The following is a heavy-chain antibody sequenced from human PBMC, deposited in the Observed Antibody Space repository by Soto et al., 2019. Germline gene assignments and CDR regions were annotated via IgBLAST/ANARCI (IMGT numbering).Heavy chain of an antibody. V-gene: IGHV1-18*01. CDR3: ARDLVVVVAKGRDAFDI. J-gene: IGHJ3*02. Sequence: QVQLVQSRAEVKKPGASVKVSCKASGYTFTSYGISWVRQAPGQGLEWMGWISAYNGNTNYAQKLQGRVTMNTDTSTSTAYMELRSLRSDDTAVYYCARDLVVVVAKGRDAFDIWGQGTMVTVSS. CDR2: ISAYNGNT. CDR1: GYTFTSYG. D-gene: IGHD2-15*01.